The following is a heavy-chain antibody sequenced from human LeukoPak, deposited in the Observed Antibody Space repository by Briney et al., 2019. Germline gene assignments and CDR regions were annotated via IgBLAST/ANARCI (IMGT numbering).Heavy chain of an antibody. Sequence: PGGSLRLSCAASGFTFSSYWMSWVRQAPGKGLEWVANIKQDGSEKYYVDSVKGRFTISRDNAKNSLYLQMNSLRAEDTAVYYCARDYRGYRAPYYFDCWGQGTLVTVSS. V-gene: IGHV3-7*01. CDR1: GFTFSSYW. CDR2: IKQDGSEK. CDR3: ARDYRGYRAPYYFDC. J-gene: IGHJ4*02. D-gene: IGHD2-15*01.